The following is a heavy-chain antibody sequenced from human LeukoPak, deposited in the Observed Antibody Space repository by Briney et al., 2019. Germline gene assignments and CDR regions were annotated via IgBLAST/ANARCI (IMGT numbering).Heavy chain of an antibody. V-gene: IGHV3-21*01. CDR3: AKDSDWANWFDP. D-gene: IGHD3-9*01. CDR1: GFTLSSYS. CDR2: ITSSSSYI. J-gene: IGHJ5*02. Sequence: PGGSLRLSCAASGFTLSSYSMNWVRQAPGKGLEWVSSITSSSSYIYYVDSVKGRFTISRDNAKNSLYLQMNSLRPDDTAVYYCAKDSDWANWFDPWGQGTLVTVSA.